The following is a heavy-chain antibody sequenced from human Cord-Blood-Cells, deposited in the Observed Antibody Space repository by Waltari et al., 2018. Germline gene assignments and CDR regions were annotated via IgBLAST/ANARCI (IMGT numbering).Heavy chain of an antibody. Sequence: QVQLQESGPGLVKPSETLSLTCTVSGGSISSYYWSWIRQPPGTGVEWIGYVDYSGSTNDHPSRKWRVTISVDTSKNQFSLKLSSVSSADTAGYYCARRRLGLVIADFDYWGQGTLVTVSS. CDR1: GGSISSYY. V-gene: IGHV4-59*08. J-gene: IGHJ4*02. CDR2: VDYSGST. D-gene: IGHD2-21*01. CDR3: ARRRLGLVIADFDY.